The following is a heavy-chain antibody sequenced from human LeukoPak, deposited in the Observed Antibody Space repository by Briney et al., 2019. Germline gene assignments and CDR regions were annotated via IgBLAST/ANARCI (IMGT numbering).Heavy chain of an antibody. CDR3: AVRNRSSWSPFDF. CDR2: INPSGGST. J-gene: IGHJ4*02. CDR1: GYTFTTYY. Sequence: GASVKVSCKASGYTFTTYYMHWVRQAPGQGLEWMGIINPSGGSTSNAQKFQGRVTMTRDTSTSTAYMELRTLRSDDTAVYYCAVRNRSSWSPFDFWGQGTLVTVSS. D-gene: IGHD6-13*01. V-gene: IGHV1-46*01.